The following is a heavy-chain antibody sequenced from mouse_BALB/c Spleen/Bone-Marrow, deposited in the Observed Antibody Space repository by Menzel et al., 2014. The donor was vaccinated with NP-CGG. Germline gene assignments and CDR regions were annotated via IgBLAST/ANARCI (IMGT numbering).Heavy chain of an antibody. Sequence: EVKLQESGAELVKPGASVKLSCTASGFKFKDTHMHWVKQRPEQGLEWIGRIDPASGDTKYDPKFQGKAAITGDTSSNTAYPQLSSLTSEDTAVYYCSRDYGGTAWFAYWGQGTLVTVSA. J-gene: IGHJ3*01. CDR2: IDPASGDT. CDR1: GFKFKDTH. CDR3: SRDYGGTAWFAY. D-gene: IGHD1-1*01. V-gene: IGHV14-3*02.